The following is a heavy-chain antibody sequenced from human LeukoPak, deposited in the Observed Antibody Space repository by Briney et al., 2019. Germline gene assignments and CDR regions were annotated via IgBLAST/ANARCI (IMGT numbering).Heavy chain of an antibody. J-gene: IGHJ3*01. CDR1: GFTFSNYD. D-gene: IGHD4-11*01. CDR2: IGVGGDT. V-gene: IGHV3-13*04. Sequence: GGSLRLSCAASGFTFSNYDMHWVRQATGKGLEYVSAIGVGGDTYYSGSVKGRFTISRENAENSLYLQMNNLRVEDTAVYYCARVNLYRSDSDYNDAFDVWGQGTMVTVSS. CDR3: ARVNLYRSDSDYNDAFDV.